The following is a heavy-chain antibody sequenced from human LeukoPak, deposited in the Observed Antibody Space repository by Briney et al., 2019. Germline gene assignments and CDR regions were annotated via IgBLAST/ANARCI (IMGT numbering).Heavy chain of an antibody. V-gene: IGHV4-59*08. CDR1: GGSISSYY. Sequence: SETLSLTCTVSGGSISSYYWSWIRQPQGKGLEWIGYIYYSGSTNYNPSLKSRVTISVDTSKNQFSLRLTPVTAADTAVYYCARQTGSGLFILPGGQGTLVTVSS. CDR3: ARQTGSGLFILP. CDR2: IYYSGST. J-gene: IGHJ4*02. D-gene: IGHD3/OR15-3a*01.